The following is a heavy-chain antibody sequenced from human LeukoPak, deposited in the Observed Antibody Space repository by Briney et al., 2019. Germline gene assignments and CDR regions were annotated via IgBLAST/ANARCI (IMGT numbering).Heavy chain of an antibody. V-gene: IGHV3-23*01. Sequence: GGSLRLSCAASGFTFSSYAMSWVRQAPGKGLEWVSAISGSGGSTYYADSVKGRFTISRGNSKNTLYLQMNSLRAEDTAVYYCAKSPIRGNWFDPWGQGTLVTVSS. J-gene: IGHJ5*02. CDR3: AKSPIRGNWFDP. D-gene: IGHD3-10*01. CDR1: GFTFSSYA. CDR2: ISGSGGST.